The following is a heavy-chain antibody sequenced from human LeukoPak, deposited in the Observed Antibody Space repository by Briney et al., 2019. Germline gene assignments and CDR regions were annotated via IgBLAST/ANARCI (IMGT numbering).Heavy chain of an antibody. D-gene: IGHD6-19*01. V-gene: IGHV3-23*01. J-gene: IGHJ4*02. CDR1: GFTFSSYA. CDR3: AKDRGSIAVARFDY. CDR2: ISGTVGST. Sequence: GGSLRLSCAASGFTFSSYAMSWVRQAPGKGLEWVSAISGTVGSTYYADSVKGRFTISRDNSKNTLYLQMNSLRAEDTAVYYCAKDRGSIAVARFDYWGQGTLVTVYS.